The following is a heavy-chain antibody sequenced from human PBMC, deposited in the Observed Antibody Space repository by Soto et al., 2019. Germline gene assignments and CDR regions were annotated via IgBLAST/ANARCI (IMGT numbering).Heavy chain of an antibody. CDR3: AANIVVVVAATPENWFDP. CDR2: INHSGST. Sequence: SETLSLTCAVYGGSFSGYYWSWIRQPPGKGLEWIGEINHSGSTNYNPSLKSRVTISVDTSKNQFSLKLSSVTAADTAVYYCAANIVVVVAATPENWFDPWGQGTLVTVSS. CDR1: GGSFSGYY. D-gene: IGHD2-15*01. V-gene: IGHV4-34*01. J-gene: IGHJ5*02.